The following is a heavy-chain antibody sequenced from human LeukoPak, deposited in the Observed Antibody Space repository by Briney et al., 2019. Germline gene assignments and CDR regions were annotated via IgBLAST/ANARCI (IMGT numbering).Heavy chain of an antibody. D-gene: IGHD3-16*02. CDR1: GFAFSSYA. V-gene: IGHV3-23*01. Sequence: GGSLRLSCAASGFAFSSYAMSWVRQAPGKGLEWVSGISGNGSGTYYADSVKGRFTISRDNSRNTLYLQMKSLRAEDTALYYCAKLYYDYIWGSYRYYFFDSWGQGTLSTVSS. J-gene: IGHJ4*02. CDR2: ISGNGSGT. CDR3: AKLYYDYIWGSYRYYFFDS.